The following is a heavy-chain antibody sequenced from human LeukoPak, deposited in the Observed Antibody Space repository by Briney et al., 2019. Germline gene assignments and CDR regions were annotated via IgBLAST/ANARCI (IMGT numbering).Heavy chain of an antibody. CDR1: GFTFSSYG. J-gene: IGHJ4*02. CDR2: ISYDGSNK. Sequence: GGSLRLSCAASGFTFSSYGMHWVRQAPGKGLEWVAVISYDGSNKYYADSVKGRFTISRDNSKDTLYLQMNSLRAEDTAVYYCAKALPGYSSSWYGEYWGQGTLVTVSS. CDR3: AKALPGYSSSWYGEY. V-gene: IGHV3-30*18. D-gene: IGHD6-13*01.